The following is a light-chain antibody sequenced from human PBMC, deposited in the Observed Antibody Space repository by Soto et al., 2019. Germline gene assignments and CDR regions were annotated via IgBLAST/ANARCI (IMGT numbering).Light chain of an antibody. CDR3: QQYYTYPLT. CDR2: AAS. V-gene: IGKV1-8*01. CDR1: QGISSY. Sequence: AIRMTQSPSSLSASTGDRFTITCLASQGISSYLYWYQQKPGKAPKLMIYAASTLQSGVPSRFSGSGSGKDFTITISCLQSEDFATYYCQQYYTYPLTFGGAPKVDIK. J-gene: IGKJ4*01.